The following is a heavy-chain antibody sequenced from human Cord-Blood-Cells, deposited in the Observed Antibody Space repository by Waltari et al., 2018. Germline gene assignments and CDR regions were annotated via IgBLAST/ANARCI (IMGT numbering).Heavy chain of an antibody. CDR2: FDPEDGET. CDR1: GYTLTALS. Sequence: QVQLVQSGAEVKKPGAPVQVSCQVPGYTLTALSMHWVRPAPGKGLEWMGGFDPEDGETIYAQKFQGRVTMTEDTSTDTAYMELSSLRSEDTAVYYCATDPAHDSSGYYYDYWGQGTLVTVSS. CDR3: ATDPAHDSSGYYYDY. V-gene: IGHV1-24*01. D-gene: IGHD3-22*01. J-gene: IGHJ4*02.